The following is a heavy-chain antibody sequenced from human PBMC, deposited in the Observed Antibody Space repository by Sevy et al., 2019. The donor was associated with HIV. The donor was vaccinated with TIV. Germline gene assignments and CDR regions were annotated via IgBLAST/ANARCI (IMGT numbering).Heavy chain of an antibody. D-gene: IGHD2-15*01. J-gene: IGHJ4*02. Sequence: GGSLRLSCAASGFIFNTYAMHWVRQAPGKGVEWVAVISYDGINKYYADSVKGRFTISRDNSRNTLDLQMNSLRSEDTALYYCASTGYCTGGSCYSPFGYWGQGTLVTVSS. CDR2: ISYDGINK. CDR1: GFIFNTYA. CDR3: ASTGYCTGGSCYSPFGY. V-gene: IGHV3-30-3*01.